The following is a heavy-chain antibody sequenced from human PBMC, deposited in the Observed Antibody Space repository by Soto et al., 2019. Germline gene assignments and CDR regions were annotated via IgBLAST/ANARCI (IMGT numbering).Heavy chain of an antibody. CDR2: IIPIFGTA. CDR1: GGTFSSYA. Sequence: SVKVSVKASGGTFSSYAISWVRQAPGQGLEWMGGIIPIFGTANYAQKFQGRVTITADESTSTAYMELNSLRSEDTAVYYCARDKNLRVYAPYYYYYGMDVWGQGTTVTVSS. D-gene: IGHD2-8*01. J-gene: IGHJ6*02. V-gene: IGHV1-69*13. CDR3: ARDKNLRVYAPYYYYYGMDV.